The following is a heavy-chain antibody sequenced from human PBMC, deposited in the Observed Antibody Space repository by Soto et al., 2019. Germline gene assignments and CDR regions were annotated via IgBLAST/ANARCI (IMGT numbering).Heavy chain of an antibody. CDR1: GYTYTSYY. Sequence: ASVNDSSKASGYTYTSYYMHWMRQAPGQGLEWMGWINPNSGGTNYAQKFQGRVTMTRDTSISTAYMELSRLRSDDTAVYYCARVNSSGSLDYWGQGTLVTVSS. J-gene: IGHJ4*02. CDR2: INPNSGGT. CDR3: ARVNSSGSLDY. D-gene: IGHD3-22*01. V-gene: IGHV1-2*02.